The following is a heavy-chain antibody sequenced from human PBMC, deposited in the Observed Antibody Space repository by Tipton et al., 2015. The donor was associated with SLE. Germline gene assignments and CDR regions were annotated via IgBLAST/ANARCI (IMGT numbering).Heavy chain of an antibody. V-gene: IGHV4-59*01. CDR1: GDSTSNSY. J-gene: IGHJ4*02. CDR3: ARAWEWLVLDY. Sequence: TLSLTCTVSGDSTSNSYWNWIRQPPGKGLEWIGYIHYDGNTNYNPSLKSRVTISLDTSKNQFSLKLSSVTAAGTAVYYCARAWEWLVLDYWGQGTLVTVSS. D-gene: IGHD6-19*01. CDR2: IHYDGNT.